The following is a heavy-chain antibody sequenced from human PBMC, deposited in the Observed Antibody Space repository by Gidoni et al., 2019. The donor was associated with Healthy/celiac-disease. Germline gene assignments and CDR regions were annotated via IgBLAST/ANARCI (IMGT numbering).Heavy chain of an antibody. Sequence: QVPLVQSGPEVNKPGSAVKVSCKASGGSFSSYAISWLRQAPGQGLEWMGGIIPIVGIANYAQKVQGRVTITADKSTSTAYMELSSLRAEDTAVYYCAGYSSSWYGAFDIWGQGTMVTVSS. D-gene: IGHD6-13*01. CDR2: IIPIVGIA. CDR3: AGYSSSWYGAFDI. V-gene: IGHV1-69*17. CDR1: GGSFSSYA. J-gene: IGHJ3*02.